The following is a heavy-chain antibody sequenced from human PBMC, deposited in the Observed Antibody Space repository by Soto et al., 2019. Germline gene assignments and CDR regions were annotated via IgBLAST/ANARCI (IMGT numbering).Heavy chain of an antibody. CDR3: ASEEDGSGSYYKPYYYYGMDV. J-gene: IGHJ6*02. V-gene: IGHV1-69*13. CDR1: GGTFSSYA. CDR2: IIPIFGTA. D-gene: IGHD3-10*01. Sequence: ASVKVSCKASGGTFSSYAISWVRQAPGQGLEWMGGIIPIFGTANYAQKFQGRVTITADESTSTAYMELSSLRSEDTAVYYCASEEDGSGSYYKPYYYYGMDVWGQGTTVTVSS.